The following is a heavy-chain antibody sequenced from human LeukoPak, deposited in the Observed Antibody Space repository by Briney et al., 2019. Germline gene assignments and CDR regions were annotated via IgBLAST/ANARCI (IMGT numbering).Heavy chain of an antibody. CDR2: IYTSGST. J-gene: IGHJ4*02. V-gene: IGHV4-61*02. CDR3: AREAPISDSGSYYKSLGY. D-gene: IGHD3-10*01. Sequence: NPSETLSLTCTVSGGSISSGSYYWSWIRQPAGKGLEWIGRIYTSGSTNYNPSLKSRATISVDTSKNQISLKLRSVTAADTAVYYCAREAPISDSGSYYKSLGYWGQGTLVTVSS. CDR1: GGSISSGSYY.